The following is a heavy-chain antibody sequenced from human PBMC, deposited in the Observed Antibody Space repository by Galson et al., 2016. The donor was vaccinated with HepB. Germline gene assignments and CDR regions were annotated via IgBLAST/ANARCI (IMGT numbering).Heavy chain of an antibody. D-gene: IGHD3-10*01. CDR1: GFTFNNFG. J-gene: IGHJ4*01. Sequence: SLRLSCAASGFTFNNFGMNWVRQAPGKGLEWVSYISSSITTTYYEDSVQGRFIISRDNAKNSLHPQMNALTPEDTAVYYCVRGSYGSGAYYITPFDYWGQGTLVTVSS. CDR2: ISSSITTT. CDR3: VRGSYGSGAYYITPFDY. V-gene: IGHV3-48*04.